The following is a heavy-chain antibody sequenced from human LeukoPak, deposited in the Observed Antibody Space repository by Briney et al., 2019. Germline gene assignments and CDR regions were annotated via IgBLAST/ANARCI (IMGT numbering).Heavy chain of an antibody. CDR1: GFTFGDYA. CDR3: TRVSLVAASVFFDY. Sequence: PGGSLRLSSTASGFTFGDYAMSWVRQAPGKGLEWVSFIRSKAYGGTTEYAASVKGRFTISRDDSKSIAYLQMNSLKTEDTAVYYCTRVSLVAASVFFDYWGQGTLVTVSS. V-gene: IGHV3-49*04. J-gene: IGHJ4*02. D-gene: IGHD2-15*01. CDR2: IRSKAYGGTT.